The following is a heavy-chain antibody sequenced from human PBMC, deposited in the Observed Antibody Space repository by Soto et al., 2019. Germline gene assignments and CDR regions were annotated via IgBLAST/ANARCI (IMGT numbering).Heavy chain of an antibody. V-gene: IGHV1-18*01. CDR2: ISAYNGNT. CDR3: AGHTPIKLYYFDY. Sequence: ASVKVSCKASGYTFTSYGISWVRQAPGQGLEWMGWISAYNGNTNYAQKLQGRVTMTEDTSTDTAYMELSSLRSEDTAVYYCAGHTPIKLYYFDYWGQGTLVTVSS. J-gene: IGHJ4*02. CDR1: GYTFTSYG. D-gene: IGHD2-15*01.